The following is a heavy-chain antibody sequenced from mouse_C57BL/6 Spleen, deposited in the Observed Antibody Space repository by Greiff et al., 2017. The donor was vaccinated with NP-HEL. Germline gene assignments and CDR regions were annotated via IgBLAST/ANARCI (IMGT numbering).Heavy chain of an antibody. CDR3: AKSYYYGSSYWYFDV. D-gene: IGHD1-1*01. Sequence: QVQLQQSGAELVKPGASVKISCKASGYTFTDYYINWVKQRPGQGLEWIGKIGPGSGSTYYNEKFKGKATLTADKSSSTAYMQLSSLTSEDSAVYFCAKSYYYGSSYWYFDVWGTGTTVTVSS. CDR1: GYTFTDYY. CDR2: IGPGSGST. V-gene: IGHV1-77*01. J-gene: IGHJ1*03.